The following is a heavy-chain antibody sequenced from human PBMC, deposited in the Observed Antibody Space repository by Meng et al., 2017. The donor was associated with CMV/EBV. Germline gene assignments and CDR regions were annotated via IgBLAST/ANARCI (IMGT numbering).Heavy chain of an antibody. V-gene: IGHV3-21*01. CDR2: ISSSSSYI. D-gene: IGHD6-13*01. J-gene: IGHJ3*02. Sequence: GGSLRLSCAASGFTFSSYSMNWVRQAPGKGLEWVSSISSSSSYIYYADSVKGRFTNSRDNAKNSLYLQMNSLRAEVTAVYYCARDSWYGAFDIWGQGTMVTVSS. CDR3: ARDSWYGAFDI. CDR1: GFTFSSYS.